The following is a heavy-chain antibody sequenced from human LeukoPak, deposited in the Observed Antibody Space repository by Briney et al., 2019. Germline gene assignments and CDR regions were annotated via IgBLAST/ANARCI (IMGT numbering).Heavy chain of an antibody. CDR3: ARDPRTTGKSNYGMDV. CDR2: IYSGGTT. J-gene: IGHJ6*02. Sequence: PGGSLRLSCAASGFTFSVAAMTWVRQPPGKGLEWVSIIYSGGTTYYADSVQGRFTISRDNSKNTVYLQMNSLRVEDTAVYYCARDPRTTGKSNYGMDVWGQGTTVTVSS. V-gene: IGHV3-53*01. CDR1: GFTFSVAA. D-gene: IGHD4-17*01.